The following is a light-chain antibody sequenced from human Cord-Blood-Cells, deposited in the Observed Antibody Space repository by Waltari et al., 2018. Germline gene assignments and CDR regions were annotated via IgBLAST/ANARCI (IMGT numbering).Light chain of an antibody. CDR2: DAS. CDR3: QQYGSSPLT. Sequence: EIVLTQSPGTLSFSPGERATLACRARQSVRRSYLAWYQQKPGQAPRLLIYDASSRATGIPDRFSGSGSGTDFTLTISRLEPEDFAVYYCQQYGSSPLTFGGGTKVEIK. CDR1: QSVRRSY. J-gene: IGKJ4*01. V-gene: IGKV3-20*01.